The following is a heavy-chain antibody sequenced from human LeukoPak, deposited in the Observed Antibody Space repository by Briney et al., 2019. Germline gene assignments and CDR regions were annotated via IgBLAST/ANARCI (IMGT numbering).Heavy chain of an antibody. J-gene: IGHJ6*03. Sequence: SETLSLTCTVSGGSISSYYWSWIRQPPGKGLEWIGYIYYSGSTNYNPPLKSRVTISVDTSKNQFSLKLSSVTAADTAVYYCARELSNYYYYYMDVWGKGTTVTVSS. CDR3: ARELSNYYYYYMDV. V-gene: IGHV4-59*01. CDR1: GGSISSYY. CDR2: IYYSGST.